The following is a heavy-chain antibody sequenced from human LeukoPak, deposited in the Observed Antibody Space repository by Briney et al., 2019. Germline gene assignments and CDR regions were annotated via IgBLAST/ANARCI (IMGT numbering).Heavy chain of an antibody. CDR3: ARRDGYNYYAFDI. Sequence: GGSLRLSCAASGFTFSDYYMSWIRQAPGKGLEWVSYISSSGSTIYYAGSVKGRFTISRGNAKNSLYLQMNSLRAEDTAVYYCARRDGYNYYAFDIWGQGTMVTVSS. J-gene: IGHJ3*02. D-gene: IGHD5-24*01. CDR1: GFTFSDYY. V-gene: IGHV3-11*01. CDR2: ISSSGSTI.